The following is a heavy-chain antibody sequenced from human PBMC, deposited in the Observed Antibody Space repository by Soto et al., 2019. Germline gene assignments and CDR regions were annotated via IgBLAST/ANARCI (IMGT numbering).Heavy chain of an antibody. CDR2: IYYSGST. V-gene: IGHV4-31*03. D-gene: IGHD3-22*01. CDR3: ARVTYYDSSGPGVDY. Sequence: QVQLQESGPGLVKPSQTLSLTCTVSGGSISSGGYYWSWIRQHPGKGLEWIGYIYYSGSTYYNPSLESRVTISVDTSKNQFSLKLSSVTAADTAVYYCARVTYYDSSGPGVDYWGQGTLVTVSS. CDR1: GGSISSGGYY. J-gene: IGHJ4*02.